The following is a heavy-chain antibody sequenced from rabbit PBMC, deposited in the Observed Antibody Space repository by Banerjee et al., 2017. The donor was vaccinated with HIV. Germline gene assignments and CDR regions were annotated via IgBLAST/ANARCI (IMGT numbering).Heavy chain of an antibody. CDR2: INTSSGNT. CDR3: ARDSSYGGSDWGLNL. J-gene: IGHJ4*01. D-gene: IGHD4-2*01. CDR1: GFSFSNKYV. V-gene: IGHV1S45*01. Sequence: QEQLEESGGDLVKPEGSLTLTCTASGFSFSNKYVMCWVRQAPGKGLEWIACINTSSGNTVYANWAKGRFTISKTSSTTVTLQMTSLTAADTATYFCARDSSYGGSDWGLNLWGPGTLVTVS.